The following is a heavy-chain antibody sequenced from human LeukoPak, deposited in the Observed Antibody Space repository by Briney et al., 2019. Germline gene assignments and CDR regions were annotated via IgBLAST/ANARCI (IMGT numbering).Heavy chain of an antibody. CDR3: SGESGAFSPFGY. J-gene: IGHJ4*02. CDR1: GGSISGTNW. CDR2: ISLSGVT. Sequence: SETLSLTCGVSGGSISGTNWWSWVRQPPGQGLQWIGEISLSGVTNYNPSLKSRVTMSLDRSKNHLSLTLTSVTAADTAVYYCSGESGAFSPFGYWGQGTLVTVSS. V-gene: IGHV4-4*02. D-gene: IGHD1-26*01.